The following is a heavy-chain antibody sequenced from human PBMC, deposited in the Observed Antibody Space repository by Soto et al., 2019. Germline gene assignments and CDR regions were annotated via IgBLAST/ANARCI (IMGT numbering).Heavy chain of an antibody. CDR1: GGTFSSYA. CDR3: ATVDSSSYYYYGMDL. J-gene: IGHJ6*02. Sequence: ASVKVSCKASGGTFSSYAISWVRQAPGQGLEWMGGIIPIFGTANYAQKFQGRVTITADESTSTAYMELSSLRSEDTAVYYCATVDSSSYYYYGMDLWGQGTTVTVSS. D-gene: IGHD6-6*01. V-gene: IGHV1-69*13. CDR2: IIPIFGTA.